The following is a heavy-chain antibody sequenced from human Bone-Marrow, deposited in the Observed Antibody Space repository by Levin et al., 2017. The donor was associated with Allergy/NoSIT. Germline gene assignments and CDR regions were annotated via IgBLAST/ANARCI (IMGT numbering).Heavy chain of an antibody. CDR1: GFTFNKYA. Sequence: GGSLRLSCAASGFTFNKYAMSWVRQAPGKGLEWVSGISGDDANTFYADSVKGRFTISRDNSKNTLYLQLNSLRAEDTAIYYCAKGPDSSWFFPRYNWFDPWGQGTLVTVSS. J-gene: IGHJ5*02. D-gene: IGHD6-13*01. CDR2: ISGDDANT. CDR3: AKGPDSSWFFPRYNWFDP. V-gene: IGHV3-23*01.